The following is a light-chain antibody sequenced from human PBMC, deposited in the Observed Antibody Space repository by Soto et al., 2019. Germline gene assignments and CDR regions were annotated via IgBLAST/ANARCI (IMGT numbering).Light chain of an antibody. CDR1: SSDLTYNS. Sequence: QSALTQPASVSVSLGQSISISCTEDSSDLTYNSVSWYQHHPHKAPKLIIYDVSYRPSGVSTRFSGSQSAGSASLTISGLQAEDEADYYCSSSTPTRGLVFGSGTKVTVL. J-gene: IGLJ1*01. CDR2: DVS. CDR3: SSSTPTRGLV. V-gene: IGLV2-14*01.